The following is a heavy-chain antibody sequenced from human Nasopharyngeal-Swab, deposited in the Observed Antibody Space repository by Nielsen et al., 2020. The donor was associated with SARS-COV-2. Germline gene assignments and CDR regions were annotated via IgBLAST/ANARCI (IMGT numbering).Heavy chain of an antibody. J-gene: IGHJ6*03. D-gene: IGHD3-22*01. CDR3: ARGGDYYDSSGYYYASYYYMDV. CDR1: GYTFTSYD. V-gene: IGHV1-69*13. CDR2: IIPIFGTA. Sequence: SVKVSCKASGYTFTSYDINWVRQAPGQGLEWMGGIIPIFGTANYAQKFQGRVTITADESTSTAYMELSSLRSEDTAVYYCARGGDYYDSSGYYYASYYYMDVWGKGTTVTVSS.